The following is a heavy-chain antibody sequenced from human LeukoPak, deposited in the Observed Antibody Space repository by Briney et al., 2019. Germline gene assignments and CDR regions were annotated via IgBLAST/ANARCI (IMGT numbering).Heavy chain of an antibody. D-gene: IGHD1-26*01. CDR2: MNPNSGNT. CDR3: ARAYRLSGSYSYGGY. J-gene: IGHJ4*02. CDR1: GYTFTSYD. Sequence: ASVKVSCKASGYTFTSYDINWVRQAIGQGLEWMGWMNPNSGNTGYAQKFQGRVTMTRNTSISTAYMELSSLRSEDTAVYYCARAYRLSGSYSYGGYWGQGTLVTVSS. V-gene: IGHV1-8*01.